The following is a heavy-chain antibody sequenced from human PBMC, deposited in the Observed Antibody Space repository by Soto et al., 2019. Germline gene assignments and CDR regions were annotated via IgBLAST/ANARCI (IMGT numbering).Heavy chain of an antibody. J-gene: IGHJ6*02. CDR1: GYSFTNYW. V-gene: IGHV5-10-1*01. D-gene: IGHD5-12*01. CDR3: AREDIGYDSRNYYYYGMDV. Sequence: GESLKISCKGSGYSFTNYWISWVRQMPGKGLEWMGRIDPSDSYANYSPSFQGHVTISADKSINTAYLQWSSLKASDTAMYYCAREDIGYDSRNYYYYGMDVWGQGTTVTV. CDR2: IDPSDSYA.